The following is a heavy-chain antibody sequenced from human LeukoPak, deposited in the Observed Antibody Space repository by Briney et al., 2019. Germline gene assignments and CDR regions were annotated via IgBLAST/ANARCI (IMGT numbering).Heavy chain of an antibody. J-gene: IGHJ3*02. V-gene: IGHV4-30-4*01. CDR3: ARALNGFDI. Sequence: PSETLSLTCTVSGGSISSGDYYWSWIRQPPGKGLEWIGYIYYIGNTFYNPSLKSRVTISVDTSKNQFSLKLSSVTAADTAVYYCARALNGFDIWGPGTLVTVSS. CDR1: GGSISSGDYY. CDR2: IYYIGNT.